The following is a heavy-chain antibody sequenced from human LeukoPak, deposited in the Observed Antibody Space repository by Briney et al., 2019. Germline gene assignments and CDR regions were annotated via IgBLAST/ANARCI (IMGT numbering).Heavy chain of an antibody. CDR2: INRGAGS. J-gene: IGHJ4*02. V-gene: IGHV4-4*02. CDR1: GDSVTSYW. D-gene: IGHD3-10*01. Sequence: SGTLSLTCAVSGDSVTSYWWSWVRQPPGRGLEWIGEINRGAGSNSNPSLKSRVTISVDTSKNQFSLKLSSVTAADTAVYYCAREDGSGKFDYWGQGTLVTVSS. CDR3: AREDGSGKFDY.